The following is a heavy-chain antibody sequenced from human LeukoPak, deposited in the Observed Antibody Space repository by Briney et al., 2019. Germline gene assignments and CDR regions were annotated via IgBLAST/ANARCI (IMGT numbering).Heavy chain of an antibody. V-gene: IGHV3-48*03. Sequence: GGSLRLSCTASGFTFSTYEMNWVRQAPEKGLEWVSYISGSGYPIYYADSVKGRFTISRDNAKNSLYLQMNSLRAEDTAIYYCARVRGLEWLLKHLDSWGQGTLVTVSS. CDR1: GFTFSTYE. D-gene: IGHD3-3*01. CDR2: ISGSGYPI. J-gene: IGHJ4*02. CDR3: ARVRGLEWLLKHLDS.